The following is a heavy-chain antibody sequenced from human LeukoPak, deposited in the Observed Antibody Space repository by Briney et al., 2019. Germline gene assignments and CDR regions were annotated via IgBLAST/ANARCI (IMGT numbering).Heavy chain of an antibody. D-gene: IGHD3-9*01. CDR3: ARTYYDTLRGSRGDY. J-gene: IGHJ4*02. Sequence: ASVKVSCKASGYTFTSYYMHWVRQAPGQGLEWMGIINPSGGSTSYAQKFQGRVTMTRDTSTSTVYMELTRLRSDDTAMYYCARTYYDTLRGSRGDYWGQGTLVTVSS. CDR2: INPSGGST. CDR1: GYTFTSYY. V-gene: IGHV1-46*01.